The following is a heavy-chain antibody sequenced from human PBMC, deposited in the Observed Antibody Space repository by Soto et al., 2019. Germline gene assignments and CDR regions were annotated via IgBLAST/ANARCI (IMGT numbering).Heavy chain of an antibody. Sequence: SETLSLTCTVSGGSITTYYWSWIRQPPGKGLGWIGYIYYSGSTNYNPSLKSRVSISVDTSKNQFSLKLSSVTAADTAVYYCARFRGASWFDPWGQGTLVTVSS. D-gene: IGHD3-10*01. J-gene: IGHJ5*02. CDR1: GGSITTYY. V-gene: IGHV4-59*01. CDR3: ARFRGASWFDP. CDR2: IYYSGST.